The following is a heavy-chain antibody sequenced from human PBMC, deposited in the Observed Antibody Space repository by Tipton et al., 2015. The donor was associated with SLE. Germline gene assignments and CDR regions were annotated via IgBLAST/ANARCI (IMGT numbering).Heavy chain of an antibody. CDR1: GGSFSGYY. Sequence: TLSLTCAVYGGSFSGYYWSWIRQSPGKGLEWIGEINHSGSTNYNPSLKSRVIISVDMSKKQFSLKLSSVTAADTAVYYCGRGSHYGSGSYDFDYWGQGTLVTVSS. J-gene: IGHJ4*02. V-gene: IGHV4-34*01. D-gene: IGHD3-10*01. CDR3: GRGSHYGSGSYDFDY. CDR2: INHSGST.